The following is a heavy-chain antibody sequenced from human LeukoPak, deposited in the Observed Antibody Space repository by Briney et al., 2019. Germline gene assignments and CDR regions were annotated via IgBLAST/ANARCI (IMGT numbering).Heavy chain of an antibody. CDR2: VYYSGSI. CDR3: ARGSAGHGGNFDY. D-gene: IGHD6-13*01. CDR1: GGSISPYY. J-gene: IGHJ4*02. Sequence: PSETLSLTCTVSGGSISPYYWSWIRQPPGKGQEWIGYVYYSGSISYNPSLKSRVTISVDTSKNQFSLKVNSVTAADTAVYYCARGSAGHGGNFDYWGQGTLVTVSS. V-gene: IGHV4-59*01.